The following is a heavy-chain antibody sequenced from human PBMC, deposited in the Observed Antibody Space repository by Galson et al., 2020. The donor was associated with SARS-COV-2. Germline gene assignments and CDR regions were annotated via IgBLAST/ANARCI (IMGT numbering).Heavy chain of an antibody. Sequence: GGSLRLSCAASGFTFSSYAMHWVRQAPGKGLEWVAVISYDGSNKYYADSVKGRFTISRDNSKNTLYLQMNSLRAEDTAVYYCARAAGTVGYYGMDVWGQGTTVTVSS. CDR1: GFTFSSYA. CDR2: ISYDGSNK. J-gene: IGHJ6*02. V-gene: IGHV3-30*04. CDR3: ARAAGTVGYYGMDV. D-gene: IGHD1-1*01.